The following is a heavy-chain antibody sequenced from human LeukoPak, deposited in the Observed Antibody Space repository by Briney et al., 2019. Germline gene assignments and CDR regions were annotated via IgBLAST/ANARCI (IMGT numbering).Heavy chain of an antibody. Sequence: GASVKVSCKVSGYTLTELSMHWVRQAPGKGLEWMGGFDPEDGETIYAQKFQGRVTMTEDTSTDTAYMELSSLRSEDTAVYYCATGFRPVVVITSDLSYWGQGTLVTVSS. CDR1: GYTLTELS. CDR3: ATGFRPVVVITSDLSY. V-gene: IGHV1-24*01. J-gene: IGHJ4*02. D-gene: IGHD3-22*01. CDR2: FDPEDGET.